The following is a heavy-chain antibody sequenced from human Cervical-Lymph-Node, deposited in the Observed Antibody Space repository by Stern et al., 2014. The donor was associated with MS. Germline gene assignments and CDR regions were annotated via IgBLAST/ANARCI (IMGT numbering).Heavy chain of an antibody. D-gene: IGHD1-26*01. CDR2: VSSSGDTI. Sequence: VQLVESGGGLVKPGGSLRLSCAVSGFTFSDYFMTWVRQAPGKGLEWLSYVSSSGDTIQYADFARGGFTIYRENAKNSLYLQMNSLRVEDTAVYYCVRGLGSNDDSWGQGTLVTVSS. V-gene: IGHV3-11*01. CDR1: GFTFSDYF. CDR3: VRGLGSNDDS. J-gene: IGHJ5*01.